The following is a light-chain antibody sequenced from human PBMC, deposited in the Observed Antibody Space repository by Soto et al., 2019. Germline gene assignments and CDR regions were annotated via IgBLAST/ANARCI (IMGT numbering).Light chain of an antibody. CDR3: QKFNAVPT. J-gene: IGKJ4*01. CDR2: AAS. CDR1: QAISNY. Sequence: DIQMTQSPSSLSASVGDRVTITCRASQAISNYLAWYQQKPGKVPTLLIYAASTLQSGVPSRFSGSGSGTAFTLTISSLQPEDAATYYCQKFNAVPTFGGGTKV. V-gene: IGKV1-27*01.